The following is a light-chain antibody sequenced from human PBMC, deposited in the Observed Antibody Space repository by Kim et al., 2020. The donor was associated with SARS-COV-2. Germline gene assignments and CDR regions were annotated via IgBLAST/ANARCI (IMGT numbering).Light chain of an antibody. V-gene: IGKV3-20*01. J-gene: IGKJ2*01. Sequence: IVLTQSPDTLSLSPGERATLSCRASETVISNFLAWYQHKPGQAPRVVIYGASNRTTGTPDRFSGSGSGTEFTLTISRLEAEDFAVYYCQRYGTAPPNTFGQGTKLEI. CDR3: QRYGTAPPNT. CDR2: GAS. CDR1: ETVISNF.